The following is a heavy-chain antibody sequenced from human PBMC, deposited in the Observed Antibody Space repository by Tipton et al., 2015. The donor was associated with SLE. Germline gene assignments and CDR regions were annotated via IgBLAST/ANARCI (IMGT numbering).Heavy chain of an antibody. Sequence: SLRLSCVASGFTFSSYAMSWVRQAPGKGLEWVSAISGSGGSTYYADSVKGRFTISRDNSKNTLYLQMNSLRAEDTAVYYCAKDRRELRAFDIWGQGTMVTVSS. J-gene: IGHJ3*02. CDR2: ISGSGGST. V-gene: IGHV3-23*01. D-gene: IGHD1-26*01. CDR3: AKDRRELRAFDI. CDR1: GFTFSSYA.